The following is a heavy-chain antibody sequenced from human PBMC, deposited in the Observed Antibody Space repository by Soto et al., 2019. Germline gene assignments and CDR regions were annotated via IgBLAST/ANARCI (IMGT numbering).Heavy chain of an antibody. V-gene: IGHV1-18*01. CDR2: ISAYNGNT. CDR3: ARQWDWVAAVECYRLDA. J-gene: IGHJ6*02. D-gene: IGHD1-26*01. Sequence: QVQLVQSGAEVKKPGASVKVSCKASGYTFTSYGISWVRQAPGQGLEWMGWISAYNGNTNYAQKLQGRVTMTTDTSTSAHYKELRSVRQADTPGHYRARQWDWVAAVECYRLDAWGQGTTGPGPS. CDR1: GYTFTSYG.